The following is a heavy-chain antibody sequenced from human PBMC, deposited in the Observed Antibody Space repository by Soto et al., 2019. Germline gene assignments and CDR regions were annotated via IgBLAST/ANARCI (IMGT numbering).Heavy chain of an antibody. V-gene: IGHV1-69*13. Sequence: GASVKVSCKASGGTFSNYAISWVRQAPGQRLEWMGGIIPIFGTANYAQKFQGRVTITADESTSTAYMELSSLRSEDTAVYYCARENVEYYYDSSGYLRFDPWGQGTLVTVSS. CDR1: GGTFSNYA. CDR3: ARENVEYYYDSSGYLRFDP. CDR2: IIPIFGTA. D-gene: IGHD3-22*01. J-gene: IGHJ5*02.